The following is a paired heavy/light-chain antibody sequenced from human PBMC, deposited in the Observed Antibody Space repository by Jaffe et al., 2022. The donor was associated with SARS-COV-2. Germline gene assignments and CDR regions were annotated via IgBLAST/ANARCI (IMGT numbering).Light chain of an antibody. J-gene: IGKJ1*01. CDR3: QQSYSSQWT. CDR2: AAS. V-gene: IGKV1-39*01. Sequence: DIQMTQSPSSLSASVGDRVTITCRASQSIGSSLNWYQQKPGKAPKVLIYAASSLQSGVPSRFSGSGSGTDFTLTISSLQPEDFATYYCQQSYSSQWTFGQGTKVEIK. CDR1: QSIGSS.
Heavy chain of an antibody. V-gene: IGHV4-34*01. CDR3: ARVVYTSSWYAPGWLDP. D-gene: IGHD6-13*01. CDR2: VSHGGST. Sequence: QVQLQQWGAGLLKPSETLSLTCGVYGGSLSGSYWSWIRQPPGKGLEWIGEVSHGGSTNYNPSLKSRVTISVDTSKNQFSLKLSSVTAADTAVYYCARVVYTSSWYAPGWLDPWGQGTLVTVSS. CDR1: GGSLSGSY. J-gene: IGHJ5*02.